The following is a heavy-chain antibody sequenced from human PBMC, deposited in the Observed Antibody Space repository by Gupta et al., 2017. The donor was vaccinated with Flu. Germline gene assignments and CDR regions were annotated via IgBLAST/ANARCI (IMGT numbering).Heavy chain of an antibody. Sequence: PGKGLEWLGWISVYNGNTNFPPKFEDRVTLTADTSTSTAYMELRGLTSGDTAMYYCARSQRVSIVGPKDAFDIWGQGTMVTVSS. V-gene: IGHV1-18*01. J-gene: IGHJ3*02. CDR2: ISVYNGNT. CDR3: ARSQRVSIVGPKDAFDI. D-gene: IGHD1-26*01.